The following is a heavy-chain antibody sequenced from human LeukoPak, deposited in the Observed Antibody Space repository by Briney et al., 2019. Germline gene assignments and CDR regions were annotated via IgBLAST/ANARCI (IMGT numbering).Heavy chain of an antibody. Sequence: SETLSLTCTLNGDSLNGSHWSWIRQPPGKGLEWIGEINQSGGTHYNPALWSRLTISIDTFKNKFSLQLTSVTAADTGVYFCARVSDIMISFGGAISYFDYWGQGALVTVSS. D-gene: IGHD3-16*02. J-gene: IGHJ4*02. CDR2: INQSGGT. V-gene: IGHV4-34*01. CDR3: ARVSDIMISFGGAISYFDY. CDR1: GDSLNGSH.